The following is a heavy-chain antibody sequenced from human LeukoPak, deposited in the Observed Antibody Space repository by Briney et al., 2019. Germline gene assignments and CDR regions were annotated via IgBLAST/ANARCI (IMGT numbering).Heavy chain of an antibody. CDR2: IYNSVRT. CDR1: GGSVSSGSYY. J-gene: IGHJ6*02. CDR3: VRDLVATIDHYYYGMDV. V-gene: IGHV4-61*01. D-gene: IGHD5-12*01. Sequence: SETLSLTCIVSGGSVSSGSYYWSWIRQPPGKGPEWIGYIYNSVRTNYNPSLKSRVTISVDTSKNQLSLKLSSVTAADTAVYFCVRDLVATIDHYYYGMDVLGQGTTVTVSS.